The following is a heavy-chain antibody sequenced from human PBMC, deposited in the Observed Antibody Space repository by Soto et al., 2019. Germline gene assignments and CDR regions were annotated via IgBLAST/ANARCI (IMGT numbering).Heavy chain of an antibody. D-gene: IGHD3-10*01. CDR3: ARQEGDGDAFDI. Sequence: QVQLQESGPGLVKPSQTLSLTCTVSGGSISSGDYYWSWIRQPPGKGLEWIGYSYYSGSTYYNPSLKSRGTISVDTSTNQFSLKLSSVTAADTAVYYCARQEGDGDAFDIWGQGTMVTVSS. CDR2: SYYSGST. V-gene: IGHV4-30-4*01. J-gene: IGHJ3*02. CDR1: GGSISSGDYY.